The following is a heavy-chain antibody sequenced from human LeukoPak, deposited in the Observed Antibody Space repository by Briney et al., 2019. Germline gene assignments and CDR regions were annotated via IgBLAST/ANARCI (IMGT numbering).Heavy chain of an antibody. D-gene: IGHD5-18*01. CDR3: ARGGSNTAMVRAFDY. V-gene: IGHV1-18*01. CDR2: ISAYNGIT. J-gene: IGHJ4*02. CDR1: GYTFTSHG. Sequence: ASVKVSCKASGYTFTSHGIGWVRQAPGQGLEWMGWISAYNGITDYAQNLQGRVTMTTDTSISTAYMELSRLRSDDTAVYYCARGGSNTAMVRAFDYWGQGTLVTVSS.